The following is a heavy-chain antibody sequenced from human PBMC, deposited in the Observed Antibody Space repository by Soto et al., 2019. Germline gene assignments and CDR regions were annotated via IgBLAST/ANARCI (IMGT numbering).Heavy chain of an antibody. D-gene: IGHD6-13*01. CDR3: ARGSEDSSPGAY. V-gene: IGHV1-69*13. CDR1: EGTFSSYA. Sequence: SVKVSCKASEGTFSSYAISWVRQAPGQGLEWMGGIIPIFGTANYAQKFQGRVTITADESTSTAYMELSSLRSEDTAVYYCARGSEDSSPGAYWGQGTLVTVSS. CDR2: IIPIFGTA. J-gene: IGHJ4*02.